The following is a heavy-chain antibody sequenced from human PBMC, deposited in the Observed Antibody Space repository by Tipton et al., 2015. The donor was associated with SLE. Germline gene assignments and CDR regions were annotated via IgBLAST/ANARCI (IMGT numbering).Heavy chain of an antibody. CDR3: ARVCDFWSGFLGY. J-gene: IGHJ4*02. V-gene: IGHV3-7*01. CDR2: IKQDGSEK. CDR1: GFTFSSYW. D-gene: IGHD3-3*01. Sequence: SLRLSCAASGFTFSSYWMTWVRQAPGTGLEWVANIKQDGSEKYYVDSVKGRFTISRDNAKNSLDLQMNSLGAEDTAVYYCARVCDFWSGFLGYWGQGTLVTVSS.